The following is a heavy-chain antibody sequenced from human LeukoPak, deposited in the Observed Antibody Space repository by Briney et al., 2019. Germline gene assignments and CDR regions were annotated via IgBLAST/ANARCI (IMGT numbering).Heavy chain of an antibody. V-gene: IGHV1-69*05. CDR3: ARIATRWQQSYYMDV. CDR2: IIPIFGTA. Sequence: SVKVSCKASGGTFSSYAISWVRQAPGQGLEWMGGIIPIFGTANYAQKFQGRVTITTGESTSTAYMELSSLRSEDTAVYYCARIATRWQQSYYMDVWGKGTTVTVSS. J-gene: IGHJ6*03. D-gene: IGHD5-24*01. CDR1: GGTFSSYA.